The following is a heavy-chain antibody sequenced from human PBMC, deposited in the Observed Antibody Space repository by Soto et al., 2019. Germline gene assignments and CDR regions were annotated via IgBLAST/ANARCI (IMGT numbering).Heavy chain of an antibody. CDR3: AHRRGGDGYIYYLDY. J-gene: IGHJ4*02. CDR2: IYWDEDK. Sequence: QITLKESGPTLVKPTQTLTLTCTFSGFSLTTSGVGVAWIRQPPGKALEGLAIIYWDEDKRYSPSLNIRLTITKDTAKTQTVLTMTNVDPVDTATDYCAHRRGGDGYIYYLDYWGQGTLVTVSS. CDR1: GFSLTTSGVG. V-gene: IGHV2-5*02. D-gene: IGHD5-12*01.